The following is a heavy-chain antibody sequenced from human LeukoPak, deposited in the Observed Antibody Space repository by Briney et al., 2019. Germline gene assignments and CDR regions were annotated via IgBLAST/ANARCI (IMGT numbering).Heavy chain of an antibody. CDR1: GGSFSGYY. CDR2: INHSGST. J-gene: IGHJ4*02. V-gene: IGHV4-34*01. D-gene: IGHD5-18*01. CDR3: ARDRYIYGSEDRFDY. Sequence: PSETLSLTCAVYGGSFSGYYWSWIRQPPGKGLEWIGEINHSGSTNYNPSLRSRVTISVDTSKNQFSLKLSSVTAADTAVYYCARDRYIYGSEDRFDYWGQGTLVTVSS.